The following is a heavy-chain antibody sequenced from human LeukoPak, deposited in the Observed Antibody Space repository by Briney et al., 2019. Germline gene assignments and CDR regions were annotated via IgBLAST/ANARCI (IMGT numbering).Heavy chain of an antibody. Sequence: PGGSLRLSCAASGFTFSSYTMNWVRQAPGKGLEWVSSISSSSSYIYYADSVKGRLTISRDNAKNSLYLQMNSLRGEDTAVYYCARDPTPRYCSGGSCYTHYGMDVWGQGTTVTVSS. D-gene: IGHD2-15*01. CDR1: GFTFSSYT. J-gene: IGHJ6*02. CDR2: ISSSSSYI. CDR3: ARDPTPRYCSGGSCYTHYGMDV. V-gene: IGHV3-21*01.